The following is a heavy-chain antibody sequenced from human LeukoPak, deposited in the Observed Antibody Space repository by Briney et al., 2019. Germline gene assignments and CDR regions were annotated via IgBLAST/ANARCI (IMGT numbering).Heavy chain of an antibody. V-gene: IGHV3-74*01. Sequence: PGGSLRLSCAASGFTFSSYWKHWVRQAPAKGLVWVPLINSDGSSTSYADSVKGRFTISRDNAKNTLYLQMNSTGAEDTAVSFCPTGATPMYYYYYNYDWVIGTTVTVSS. CDR1: GFTFSSYW. CDR2: INSDGSST. CDR3: PTGATPMYYYYYNYD. J-gene: IGHJ6*03. D-gene: IGHD1-26*01.